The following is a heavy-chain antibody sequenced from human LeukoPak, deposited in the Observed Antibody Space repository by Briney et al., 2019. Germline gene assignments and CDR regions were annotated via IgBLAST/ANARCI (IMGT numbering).Heavy chain of an antibody. D-gene: IGHD3-10*01. J-gene: IGHJ4*02. CDR2: VSPYNGNT. CDR1: GYTFTDYD. CDR3: ARNGRVRRVVKVLFEY. V-gene: IGHV1-18*01. Sequence: ASVRVSCKTSGYTFTDYDITWVRQAPGQGLEWMGRVSPYNGNTYYSQRFQDRVTITKDTSTGTAYMDLRNLRTDDTAMYYCARNGRVRRVVKVLFEYWGQGTLVAVSS.